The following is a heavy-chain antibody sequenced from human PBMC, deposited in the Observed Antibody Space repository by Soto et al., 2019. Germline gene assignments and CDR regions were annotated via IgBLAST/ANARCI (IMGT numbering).Heavy chain of an antibody. Sequence: PVGSLRLSCAASGFTFSNYGMHWVRQAPGEGLDWVAVISYGGSNKYYADSVKGRFTISRDNSKNTLYLQMNSLRSEDTAVYYCSRDLQPKAPPSFPGGFDPWGQGTLVTVPQ. V-gene: IGHV3-30*03. J-gene: IGHJ5*02. CDR2: ISYGGSNK. CDR1: GFTFSNYG. CDR3: SRDLQPKAPPSFPGGFDP.